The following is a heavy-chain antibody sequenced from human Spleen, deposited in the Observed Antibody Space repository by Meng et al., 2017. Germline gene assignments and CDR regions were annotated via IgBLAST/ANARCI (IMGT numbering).Heavy chain of an antibody. Sequence: SGPTLVKPTQTLTLTCTFSGFSLSTSGVGVGWIRQPPGKALEWLALIYWDDDGRYSPSLKTRLTITKDTSKNQVVLTMTNMDPVDTATYYCVHSTGTKYYFDYWGQGTLVTVSS. J-gene: IGHJ4*02. CDR1: GFSLSTSGVG. CDR2: IYWDDDG. V-gene: IGHV2-5*02. D-gene: IGHD4-17*01. CDR3: VHSTGTKYYFDY.